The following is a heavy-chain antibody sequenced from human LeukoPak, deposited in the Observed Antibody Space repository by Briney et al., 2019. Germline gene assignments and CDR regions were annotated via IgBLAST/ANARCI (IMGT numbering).Heavy chain of an antibody. D-gene: IGHD1-26*01. V-gene: IGHV1-3*03. CDR2: INAGNGNT. CDR1: GYTFTSYA. Sequence: ASVKVSCKASGYTFTSYAMHWVRQAPGQRLEWMGWINAGNGNTKYSQEFQGRVTITRDTSASTAYMELSSLRSEDMAVYYCARAPRAARVGATAQYAFDIWAKGQWSPSLQ. CDR3: ARAPRAARVGATAQYAFDI. J-gene: IGHJ3*02.